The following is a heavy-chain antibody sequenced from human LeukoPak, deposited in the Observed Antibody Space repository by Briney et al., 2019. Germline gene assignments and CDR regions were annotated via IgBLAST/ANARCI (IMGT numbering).Heavy chain of an antibody. CDR2: INHGGSA. CDR1: GGSFNGYY. CDR3: ARGRLEWLLNHYYYYMDV. D-gene: IGHD3-3*01. J-gene: IGHJ6*03. Sequence: PSGTLSLTCAVDGGSFNGYYCSWIRQPPGKGLEWVGEINHGGSANHNPSLKSRVTISVDTSKNQFSLKLTSVTAADTAVYYCARGRLEWLLNHYYYYMDVWGKGTTVTVSS. V-gene: IGHV4-34*01.